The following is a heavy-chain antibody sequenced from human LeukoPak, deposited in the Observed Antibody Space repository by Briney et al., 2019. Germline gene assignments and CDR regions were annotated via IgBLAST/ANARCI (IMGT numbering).Heavy chain of an antibody. CDR3: ATRKNGYSSSWYDHYFDY. V-gene: IGHV4-39*01. J-gene: IGHJ4*02. Sequence: PSETLSLTCTVSGGSISSSSYYWGWIRQPPGKGLEWIGSIYYSGSTYYNPSLKSRVTISVDTSKNQFSLKLSSVTAADTAVYYCATRKNGYSSSWYDHYFDYWGQGTLVTVSS. CDR1: GGSISSSSYY. CDR2: IYYSGST. D-gene: IGHD6-13*01.